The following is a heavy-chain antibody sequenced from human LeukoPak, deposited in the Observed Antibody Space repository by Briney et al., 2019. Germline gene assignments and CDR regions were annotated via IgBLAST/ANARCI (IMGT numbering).Heavy chain of an antibody. CDR3: ARDSYYYGSGSYYQRGYYYYYGMDV. Sequence: PGRSLRLSCAASGLTFSSYAMHWVRQAPGKGLEWVAVISYDGSNKYYADSVKGRFTISRDNSKNTLYLQMNSLRAEDTAVYYCARDSYYYGSGSYYQRGYYYYYGMDVWGKGTTVTVSS. CDR1: GLTFSSYA. CDR2: ISYDGSNK. V-gene: IGHV3-30*04. D-gene: IGHD3-10*01. J-gene: IGHJ6*04.